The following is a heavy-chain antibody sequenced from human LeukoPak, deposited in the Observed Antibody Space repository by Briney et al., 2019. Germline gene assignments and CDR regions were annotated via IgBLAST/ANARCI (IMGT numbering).Heavy chain of an antibody. CDR3: ARPARHCSGGSCTSDWYFGL. CDR1: GGSISSSNW. V-gene: IGHV4-4*02. D-gene: IGHD2-15*01. Sequence: SETLSLTCAVSGGSISSSNWWSWVRQPPGKGLEWIGEIYHSGSTNYNPSLKSRVTISVDKSKNQFSLKLSSVTAADTAVYYCARPARHCSGGSCTSDWYFGLWGRGTLVTVSS. J-gene: IGHJ2*01. CDR2: IYHSGST.